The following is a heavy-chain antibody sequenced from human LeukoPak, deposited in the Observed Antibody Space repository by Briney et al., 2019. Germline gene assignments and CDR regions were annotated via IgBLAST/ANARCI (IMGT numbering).Heavy chain of an antibody. CDR3: AREVTGDRVDY. V-gene: IGHV4-59*01. D-gene: IGHD7-27*01. CDR1: GGSISSSY. CDR2: IYYSGST. J-gene: IGHJ4*02. Sequence: SETLSLTCAVSGGSISSSYWSWIRQPAGKGLEWIGYIYYSGSTNYNPSLKSRVTISVDTSKNQFSLKLSSVTAADTAVYYCAREVTGDRVDYWGQGTLVTVSS.